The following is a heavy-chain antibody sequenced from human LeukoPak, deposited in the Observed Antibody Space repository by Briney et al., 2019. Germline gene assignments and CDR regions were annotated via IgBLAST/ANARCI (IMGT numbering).Heavy chain of an antibody. CDR3: ARGGTMIVVAGIFDY. V-gene: IGHV4-31*03. Sequence: KPSQTLSLTCTVSGGSISSGGYYWSWIRQHPGKGLEWIGYIYYSGSTYYNPSLKSRVTISVDTSKNQFSLKLSSVTAADTAVYYCARGGTMIVVAGIFDYWGQGTLVTVSS. J-gene: IGHJ4*02. CDR2: IYYSGST. CDR1: GGSISSGGYY. D-gene: IGHD3-22*01.